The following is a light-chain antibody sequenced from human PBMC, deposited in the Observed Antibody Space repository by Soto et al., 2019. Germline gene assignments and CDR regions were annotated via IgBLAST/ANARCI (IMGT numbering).Light chain of an antibody. CDR2: SAS. CDR3: QQYYYWPRT. CDR1: QSVSSK. J-gene: IGKJ1*01. Sequence: EVVMTQTPATLSVSPGERATLSCRASQSVSSKLVWYQQKPGQAPRLLIFSASTRATGIPARFSGSGSGTEFTFFIICLPSEVFAVYYCQQYYYWPRTFGQGTKVDIK. V-gene: IGKV3-15*01.